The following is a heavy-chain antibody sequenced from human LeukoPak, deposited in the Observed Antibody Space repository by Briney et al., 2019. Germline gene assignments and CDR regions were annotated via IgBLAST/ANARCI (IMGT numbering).Heavy chain of an antibody. CDR2: IWYDGSNK. J-gene: IGHJ4*02. CDR1: GFTFSSYG. Sequence: GRSLRLSCAASGFTFSSYGMHWARQAPGKGLEWVAVIWYDGSNKYYADSVKGRFTISRDNSKNTLYLQMNSLRAEDTAVYYCASGVADYGDYVWYYFDYWGQGTLVTVSS. CDR3: ASGVADYGDYVWYYFDY. V-gene: IGHV3-33*01. D-gene: IGHD4-17*01.